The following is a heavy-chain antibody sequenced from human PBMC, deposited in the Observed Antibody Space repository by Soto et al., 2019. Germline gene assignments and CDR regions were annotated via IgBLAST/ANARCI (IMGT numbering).Heavy chain of an antibody. CDR1: GFTFSSYG. V-gene: IGHV3-33*01. D-gene: IGHD6-13*01. Sequence: QVQLVESGGGVVQPGRSLRLSCAASGFTFSSYGRHWVRQAPGKGLEWVAVIWYDGSNKYYADSVKGRFTISRDNSKNTLYLQMNSLRAEDTAVYYCARDRRYSSSWYGTIDYWGQGTLVTVSS. CDR2: IWYDGSNK. CDR3: ARDRRYSSSWYGTIDY. J-gene: IGHJ4*02.